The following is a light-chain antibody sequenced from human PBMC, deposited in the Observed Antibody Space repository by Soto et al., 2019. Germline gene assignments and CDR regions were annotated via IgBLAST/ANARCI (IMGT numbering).Light chain of an antibody. J-gene: IGKJ1*01. CDR3: QQYACSST. CDR2: GAS. Sequence: EIVLTQSPGTLSLSPGERATLSCRASQSVSSSYLAWYQQKPGQAPRLLIFGASSRAAGIPDRFSGSGSGTDFTLTISRLEPEDFAVYYCQQYACSSTFGQGTKVDIK. V-gene: IGKV3-20*01. CDR1: QSVSSSY.